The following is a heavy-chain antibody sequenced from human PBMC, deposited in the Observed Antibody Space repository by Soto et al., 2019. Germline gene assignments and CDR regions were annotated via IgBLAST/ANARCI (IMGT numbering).Heavy chain of an antibody. CDR3: ARDRTFYGSGSKGMDF. CDR2: IRYDGSNK. Sequence: GGSLRLSCVTSGFTFSSYGMHWVRQAPGKGLEWLAIIRYDGSNKCYGDSVKGRFTISRDNSNNTLYLEMNNLRAEDTAVYYCARDRTFYGSGSKGMDFWGQGTTVTVSS. V-gene: IGHV3-30*02. D-gene: IGHD3-10*01. CDR1: GFTFSSYG. J-gene: IGHJ6*02.